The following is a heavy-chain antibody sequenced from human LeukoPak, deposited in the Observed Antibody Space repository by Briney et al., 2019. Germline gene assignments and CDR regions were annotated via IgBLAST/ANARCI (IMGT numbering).Heavy chain of an antibody. CDR3: TRCFYGSGSSFDY. CDR1: GFTFGDYA. J-gene: IGHJ4*02. D-gene: IGHD3-10*01. V-gene: IGHV3-49*04. CDR2: IRSMPYGGTT. Sequence: SGGSLRLSCTISGFTFGDYALSWVRQAPGKGLEWVGFIRSMPYGGTTEYAASVKGRFSISRDDSNSIAYLQVNSLKTEDTAVYYCTRCFYGSGSSFDYWGQGTLVTVSS.